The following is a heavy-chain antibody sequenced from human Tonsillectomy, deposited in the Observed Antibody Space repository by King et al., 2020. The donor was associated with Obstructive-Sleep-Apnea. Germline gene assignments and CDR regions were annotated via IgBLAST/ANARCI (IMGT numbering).Heavy chain of an antibody. CDR3: TRDLGYYDTSGYLGFY. CDR2: IRRKGSGGTR. D-gene: IGHD3-22*01. V-gene: IGHV3-49*03. Sequence: VQLVESGGGLVQPGRSLILSCTAAGFTFVDYAMSLFRQAPGEGLVWVGFIRRKGSGGTREYAESVKGRLTISRDDSKSIAYLQMTSLKTEDTAVYYCTRDLGYYDTSGYLGFYWGQGTLVTVSS. J-gene: IGHJ4*02. CDR1: GFTFVDYA.